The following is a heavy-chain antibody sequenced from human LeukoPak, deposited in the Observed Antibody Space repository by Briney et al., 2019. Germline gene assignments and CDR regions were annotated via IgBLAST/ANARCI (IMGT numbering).Heavy chain of an antibody. Sequence: GGSLRLSCAASGFTFSSYGMHWVRQAPGKGLEWVAVISYDGSNKYYADSVKGRFTISRDNSKNTLYLQMNSLRAEDTAVYYCAKAAEMATIFDYWGQGTLVSVSS. CDR1: GFTFSSYG. CDR2: ISYDGSNK. CDR3: AKAAEMATIFDY. V-gene: IGHV3-30*18. D-gene: IGHD5-24*01. J-gene: IGHJ4*02.